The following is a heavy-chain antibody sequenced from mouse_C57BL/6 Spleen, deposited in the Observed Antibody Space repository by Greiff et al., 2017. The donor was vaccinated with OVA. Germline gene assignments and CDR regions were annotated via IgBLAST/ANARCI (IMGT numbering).Heavy chain of an antibody. V-gene: IGHV5-6*01. CDR3: ARHNYGNTPFAY. CDR1: GFTFSSYG. D-gene: IGHD2-1*01. CDR2: ISSGGSYT. Sequence: EVKVVESGGDLVKPGGSLKLSCAASGFTFSSYGMSWVRQTPDKRLEWVATISSGGSYTYYPDSVKGRFTISRDNAKNTLYLQMSSLKSEDTAMYYCARHNYGNTPFAYWGQGTLVTVSA. J-gene: IGHJ3*01.